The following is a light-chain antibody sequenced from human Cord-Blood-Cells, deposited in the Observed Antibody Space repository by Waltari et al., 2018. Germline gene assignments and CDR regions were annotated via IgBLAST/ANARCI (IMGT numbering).Light chain of an antibody. Sequence: DIQMTQSPSTLSASVGDRITITWRASQSISSWLAWYQQKPGKAPKLLIYDASSLESGVPARVSGSVSGTEFTLTISSLQPDDFATYYGQQYNSYSQSFLVTFGGGTKVEIK. V-gene: IGKV1-5*01. CDR3: QQYNSYSQSFLVT. CDR2: DAS. J-gene: IGKJ4*01. CDR1: QSISSW.